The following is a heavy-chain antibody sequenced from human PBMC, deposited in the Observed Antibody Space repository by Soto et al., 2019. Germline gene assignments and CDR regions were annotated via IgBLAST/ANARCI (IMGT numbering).Heavy chain of an antibody. Sequence: TLSLTCTVSGGSISSGGYYWSWIRQHPGKGLEWIGYIYYSGSTYYNPSLKSRVTISVDTSKNQFSLKLSSVTAADTAVYCCARGCSGGSCYSEDYWGQGTLVTVSS. J-gene: IGHJ4*02. D-gene: IGHD2-15*01. CDR1: GGSISSGGYY. CDR3: ARGCSGGSCYSEDY. CDR2: IYYSGST. V-gene: IGHV4-31*03.